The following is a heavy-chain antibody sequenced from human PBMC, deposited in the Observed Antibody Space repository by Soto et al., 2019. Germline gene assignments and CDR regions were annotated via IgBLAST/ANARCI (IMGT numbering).Heavy chain of an antibody. D-gene: IGHD2-8*02. CDR3: ARDKITGLFDY. Sequence: SETLSLTCTVSGGSISSSSYYWGWIRQPPGKGLEWIGSIFYSGSTYYNPSLKSRVTISVDTSKNQFSLKLSSVTAADTAVYYCARDKITGLFDYWGQGTLVTVSS. CDR1: GGSISSSSYY. J-gene: IGHJ4*02. V-gene: IGHV4-39*02. CDR2: IFYSGST.